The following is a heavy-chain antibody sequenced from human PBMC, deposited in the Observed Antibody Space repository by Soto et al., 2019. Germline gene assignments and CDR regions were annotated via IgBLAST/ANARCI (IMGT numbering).Heavy chain of an antibody. CDR3: ATRWAGNPDDFDM. V-gene: IGHV4-39*01. J-gene: IGHJ3*02. Sequence: QLQLQESGPGLVKPSETLSPTCTVSAGSMSSSNYYWGWIRQPPGKGLEWIGTIYNSGSTYFNPSLKSRVTISVDTSKNQFSVKLSSVTAADTAVYYCATRWAGNPDDFDMWGQGTMVTVSS. D-gene: IGHD6-19*01. CDR2: IYNSGST. CDR1: AGSMSSSNYY.